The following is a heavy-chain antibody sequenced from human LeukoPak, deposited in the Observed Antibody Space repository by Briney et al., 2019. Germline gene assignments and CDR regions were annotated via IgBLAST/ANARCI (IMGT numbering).Heavy chain of an antibody. CDR2: IYYTGAI. J-gene: IGHJ4*02. V-gene: IGHV4-31*03. Sequence: SETLSLTCSFSGASISTAGYYWTWIRQPPGEGLEWVGYIYYTGAIDYNPSLKSRLTISLDTSKNQFSLKLSSVTAADTAVYYCARGGIAVAGLDYWGQGTLVTVSS. CDR1: GASISTAGYY. CDR3: ARGGIAVAGLDY. D-gene: IGHD6-19*01.